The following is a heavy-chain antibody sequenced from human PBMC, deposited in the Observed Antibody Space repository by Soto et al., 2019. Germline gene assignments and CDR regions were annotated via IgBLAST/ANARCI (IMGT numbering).Heavy chain of an antibody. D-gene: IGHD2-21*01. V-gene: IGHV4-59*01. CDR1: GVSISSYY. CDR2: IYYSGSN. CDR3: AREEGLFTAFDC. J-gene: IGHJ4*02. Sequence: SETLSLTCTASGVSISSYYWSWIRQPPGKGLEWIGYIYYSGSNNYNPSPKSGVTISVDTSKNQFSLKLSSVTAADTAVYYCAREEGLFTAFDCWGQGTLVTLSS.